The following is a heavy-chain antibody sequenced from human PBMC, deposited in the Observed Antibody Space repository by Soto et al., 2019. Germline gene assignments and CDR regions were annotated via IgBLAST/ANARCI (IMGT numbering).Heavy chain of an antibody. CDR2: IIPILGIA. J-gene: IGHJ4*02. CDR1: GGTFSSYT. Sequence: QVQLVQSGAEVKKPGSSVKVSCKASGGTFSSYTISWVRQAPGQGLEWMGRIIPILGIANYAQKFQGRVTITADKSTSTAYMELSSLRSEDTAVYCCARDRGELVPFDYWGQGTLVTVSS. CDR3: ARDRGELVPFDY. V-gene: IGHV1-69*08. D-gene: IGHD3-16*01.